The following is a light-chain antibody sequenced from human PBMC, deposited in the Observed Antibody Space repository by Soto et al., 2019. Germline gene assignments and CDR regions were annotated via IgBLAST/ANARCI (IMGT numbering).Light chain of an antibody. CDR3: QQSYSTPIT. CDR2: AAS. CDR1: QGISSY. V-gene: IGKV1-9*01. Sequence: QVSQSPSSLSASVGDRVTITCRASQGISSYLAWYQQKPGKAPKLLIYAASTLQSGVPSRFSGSGSGTDFTLTISSLQPEDFATYYCQQSYSTPITFGQGTRLEIK. J-gene: IGKJ5*01.